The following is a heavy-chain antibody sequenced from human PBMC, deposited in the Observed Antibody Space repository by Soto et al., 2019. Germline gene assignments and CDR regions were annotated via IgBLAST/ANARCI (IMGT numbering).Heavy chain of an antibody. J-gene: IGHJ4*02. V-gene: IGHV4-4*02. CDR3: ASITMVRGTLAY. Sequence: QVQLQESGPGLVKPSGTLSLTCAVSGGSINHSNCWSWVRQPPGKGLKWIGESYHSGSTYYNPSLKSRVTIPVDKSKNQFSLKLSSVTAADTAVYYCASITMVRGTLAYWGQGTLVTVSS. D-gene: IGHD3-10*01. CDR1: GGSINHSNC. CDR2: SYHSGST.